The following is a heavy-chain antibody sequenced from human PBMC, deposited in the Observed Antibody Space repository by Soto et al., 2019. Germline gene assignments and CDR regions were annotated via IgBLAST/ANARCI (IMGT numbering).Heavy chain of an antibody. CDR3: ARTSGYYFYDC. D-gene: IGHD3-3*01. J-gene: IGHJ4*02. Sequence: ASVKGSCKASGYTFTSYSMRWVRQAPGQRLEWMGWINAGNGNTKYSQKFQGRVTITRDTSASTAYMELSSLRSEDTAVYYCARTSGYYFYDCWGQGTLVTSPQ. CDR1: GYTFTSYS. V-gene: IGHV1-3*01. CDR2: INAGNGNT.